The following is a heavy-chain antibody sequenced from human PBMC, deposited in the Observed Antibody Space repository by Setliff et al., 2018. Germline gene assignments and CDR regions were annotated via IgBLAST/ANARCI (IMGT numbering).Heavy chain of an antibody. D-gene: IGHD6-6*01. J-gene: IGHJ4*02. CDR2: ISDSGST. V-gene: IGHV4-59*12. CDR1: GGSINSYY. CDR3: ARGRNVAARLFDS. Sequence: SETLSLTCTVSGGSINSYYWSWIRQPPGKGLEWIAYISDSGSTNYNPSLKSRVTISIDTSKDQFSLKLISMSAADTAVYYCARGRNVAARLFDSWGQGTLVTVSS.